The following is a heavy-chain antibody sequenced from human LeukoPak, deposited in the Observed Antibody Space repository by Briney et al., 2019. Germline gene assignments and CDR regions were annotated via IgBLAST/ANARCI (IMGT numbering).Heavy chain of an antibody. Sequence: ASVKVSCKASGYTFISYGITWVRQAPGQGLEWMGRINPNSGGTNYAQKLQGRVTMTRDTSISTAYMELSRPRSDDTAVYYCARETKLEWLLIFDYWGQGTLVTVSS. J-gene: IGHJ4*02. CDR2: INPNSGGT. V-gene: IGHV1-2*06. CDR3: ARETKLEWLLIFDY. D-gene: IGHD3-3*01. CDR1: GYTFISYG.